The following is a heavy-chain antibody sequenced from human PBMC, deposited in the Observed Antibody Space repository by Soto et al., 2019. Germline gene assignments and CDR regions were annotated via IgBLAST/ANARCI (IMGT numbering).Heavy chain of an antibody. Sequence: SSETLSLTCAVSGGSISSSNWWSWVRQPPGKGMEWIGEIYHSGSTNYNPSLKSRVTISVDKSKNQFSLKLSSVTAADTAVYYCARVFWEAAAGTSRIRLFDSWGQGTLVTVSS. D-gene: IGHD6-13*01. V-gene: IGHV4-4*02. CDR1: GGSISSSNW. J-gene: IGHJ5*01. CDR3: ARVFWEAAAGTSRIRLFDS. CDR2: IYHSGST.